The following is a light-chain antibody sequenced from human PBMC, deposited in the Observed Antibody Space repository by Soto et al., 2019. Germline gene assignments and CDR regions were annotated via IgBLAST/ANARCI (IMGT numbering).Light chain of an antibody. CDR1: QSVSSN. CDR3: QQYGNSPFT. V-gene: IGKV3-20*01. Sequence: EIVMTQSQATLSVSPGERATLSCRASQSVSSNLAWYQQKPGQAPRLLIYGASTRATGIPDRFSGSESGTDFTLTISRLEPEDFVVYYCQQYGNSPFTFGQGTRLEIK. J-gene: IGKJ5*01. CDR2: GAS.